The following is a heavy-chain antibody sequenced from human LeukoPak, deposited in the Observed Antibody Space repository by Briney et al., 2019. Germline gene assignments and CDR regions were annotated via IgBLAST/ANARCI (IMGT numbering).Heavy chain of an antibody. CDR2: ISYDGSNK. CDR3: AKEWLGELLYAVDY. CDR1: GFTFSTYP. V-gene: IGHV3-30*04. D-gene: IGHD3-10*01. J-gene: IGHJ4*02. Sequence: PGGSLRLSCAASGFTFSTYPMHWVRQAPGKGLEWVAVISYDGSNKYYADSVKGRFTISRGNSKNTLYLQMNTLRAEDTAVYYCAKEWLGELLYAVDYWGQGTLVTVSS.